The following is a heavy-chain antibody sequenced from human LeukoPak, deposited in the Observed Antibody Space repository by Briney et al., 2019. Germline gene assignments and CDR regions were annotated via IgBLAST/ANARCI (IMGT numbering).Heavy chain of an antibody. Sequence: PGGSLRLSCAASGFDFNSYAMSWVRQAPGKGLEWVSAISGSGGSTYYADSVKGRFTISRDNSKNTLYLQMNSLRAEDTAVYYCANALSSGYNFDYWGQGTLVTVSS. CDR3: ANALSSGYNFDY. CDR2: ISGSGGST. D-gene: IGHD6-19*01. J-gene: IGHJ4*02. CDR1: GFDFNSYA. V-gene: IGHV3-23*01.